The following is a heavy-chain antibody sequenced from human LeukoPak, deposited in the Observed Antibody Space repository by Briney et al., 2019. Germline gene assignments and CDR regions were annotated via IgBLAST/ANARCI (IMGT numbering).Heavy chain of an antibody. D-gene: IGHD1-1*01. CDR3: AAAPGGRNDVSYDAFDI. Sequence: SVKVSCKASGYTFTSYAMHWVRQAPGQRLEWIGWIVVGSGNTNYAQKFQERVTITRDMSTSTAYMELSSLRSEDTAVYYCAAAPGGRNDVSYDAFDIWGQGTMVTVSS. CDR1: GYTFTSYA. J-gene: IGHJ3*02. CDR2: IVVGSGNT. V-gene: IGHV1-58*02.